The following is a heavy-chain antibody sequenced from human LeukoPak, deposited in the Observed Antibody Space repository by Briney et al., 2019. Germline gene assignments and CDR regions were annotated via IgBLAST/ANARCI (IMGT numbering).Heavy chain of an antibody. CDR1: GFTFSSYS. D-gene: IGHD6-19*01. CDR3: AGYSSGRDAFDI. V-gene: IGHV3-21*01. CDR2: ISSSSSYI. Sequence: PGGSLRLSCAASGFTFSSYSMNWVRQAPGKGLEWVSSISSSSSYIYYADSVKGRFTISRDNAKNSLYLQMNSLRAEDTAVYYCAGYSSGRDAFDIWGQGTMVTVSS. J-gene: IGHJ3*02.